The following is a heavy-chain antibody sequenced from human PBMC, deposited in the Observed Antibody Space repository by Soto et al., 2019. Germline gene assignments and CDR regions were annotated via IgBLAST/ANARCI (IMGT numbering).Heavy chain of an antibody. D-gene: IGHD1-1*01. Sequence: PGESLKISCKASGYSFSSYWIGLVRQMPGKGLEWMGIIYPGDSDTRYSPSFQGQVTISADKSISTAYLQWRSLKASDTAMYYCASSVGEYNSRGFDIWGQGTTVTVSS. J-gene: IGHJ3*02. CDR3: ASSVGEYNSRGFDI. CDR1: GYSFSSYW. CDR2: IYPGDSDT. V-gene: IGHV5-51*01.